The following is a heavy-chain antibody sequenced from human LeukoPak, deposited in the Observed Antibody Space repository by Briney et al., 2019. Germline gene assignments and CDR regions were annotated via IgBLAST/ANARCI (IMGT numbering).Heavy chain of an antibody. Sequence: ASVKVSCKASGYTFTSYGISWVRQAPGQGLEWMGWISAYNGNTNYAQKLQGRVTMTTDTSTSTAYMELRSLRSDDTAVYYCARGQSSGWYGVLGMDVWGQGTTVTVSS. J-gene: IGHJ6*02. CDR2: ISAYNGNT. CDR3: ARGQSSGWYGVLGMDV. CDR1: GYTFTSYG. V-gene: IGHV1-18*01. D-gene: IGHD6-19*01.